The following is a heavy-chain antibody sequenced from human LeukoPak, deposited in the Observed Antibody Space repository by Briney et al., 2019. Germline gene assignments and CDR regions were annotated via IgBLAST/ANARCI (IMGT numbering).Heavy chain of an antibody. V-gene: IGHV1-2*02. D-gene: IGHD3-22*01. CDR2: INTNSGGT. CDR1: AYTFTGYH. J-gene: IGHJ4*02. CDR3: ARGHRITMIVVATQGYFDY. Sequence: SAKASWNAPAYTFTGYHMNCVRQATGERLEWMRWINTNSGGTNYAQTFQGRVTTTTDTSISTAYMELSRLRSDDTAVYYCARGHRITMIVVATQGYFDYWGQGTLVTVSS.